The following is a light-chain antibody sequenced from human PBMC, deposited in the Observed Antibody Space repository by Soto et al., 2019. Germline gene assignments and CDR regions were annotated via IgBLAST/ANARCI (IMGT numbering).Light chain of an antibody. CDR2: EVS. Sequence: QSALTQPASVSGSPGQSITISCTGTSSDVGGYDYVSWYQHHPGKAPKLMIYEVSNRPSGVSNRFSGSKSGNTASLTISGLRAEDEADYYCSSYASSSTLVVFGGGTKLTVL. J-gene: IGLJ2*01. CDR1: SSDVGGYDY. V-gene: IGLV2-14*01. CDR3: SSYASSSTLVV.